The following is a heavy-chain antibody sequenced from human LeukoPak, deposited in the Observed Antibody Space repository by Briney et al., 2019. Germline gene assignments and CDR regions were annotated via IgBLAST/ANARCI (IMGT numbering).Heavy chain of an antibody. J-gene: IGHJ4*02. Sequence: GGSLRLSCAASGSTFSSYWMSWVRQAPGKGLEWVANINQDGSEKHYVDFVRGRFTISRDNDKNSLYLQMNSLRVEDTAFYFCARRQPALVDWGQGTLVTVSS. CDR1: GSTFSSYW. CDR3: ARRQPALVD. CDR2: INQDGSEK. D-gene: IGHD2-8*02. V-gene: IGHV3-7*01.